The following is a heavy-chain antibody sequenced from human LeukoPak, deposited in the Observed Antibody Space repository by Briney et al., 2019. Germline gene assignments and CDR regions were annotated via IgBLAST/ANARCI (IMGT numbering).Heavy chain of an antibody. V-gene: IGHV4-61*01. D-gene: IGHD2-2*01. CDR3: ARDGTVAGSTSSPFDY. J-gene: IGHJ4*02. Sequence: SETLSLTCTVSGGSISSSSYYWGWIRQPPGKGLEWIGYIYYSGSTNYNPSLKSRVTISVDTSKNQFSLKLSSVTAADTAVYYCARDGTVAGSTSSPFDYWGQGTLVTVSS. CDR1: GGSISSSSYY. CDR2: IYYSGST.